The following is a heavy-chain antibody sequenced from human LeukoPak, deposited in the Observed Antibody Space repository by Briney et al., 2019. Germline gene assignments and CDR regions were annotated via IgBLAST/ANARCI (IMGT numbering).Heavy chain of an antibody. V-gene: IGHV4-39*01. J-gene: IGHJ4*02. D-gene: IGHD3-3*01. CDR3: VRHDGRGGNTMGALDS. CDR2: LYSGRTT. Sequence: SETLSLTCTVSGDSFTSSSHHWGWIRQSPGKGLEWIGSLYSGRTTYYNPTLNSRVTISLVTSKNQFSLQLNSVTAADTAIYYCVRHDGRGGNTMGALDSWGQGSLVTVSS. CDR1: GDSFTSSSHH.